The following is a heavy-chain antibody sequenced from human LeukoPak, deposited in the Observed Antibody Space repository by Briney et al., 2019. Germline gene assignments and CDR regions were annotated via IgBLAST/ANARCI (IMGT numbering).Heavy chain of an antibody. J-gene: IGHJ4*02. V-gene: IGHV3-23*01. CDR1: GFTFSSYA. CDR2: ISGSGGST. Sequence: PGGSLRLSCAASGFTFSSYAMSWVRQAPGKGLEWVSAISGSGGSTYYADSVKGRFTISRDNSKNTLYLQMNSLGAEDTAVYYCAKVSSSWYLSDYWGQGTLVTVSS. D-gene: IGHD6-13*01. CDR3: AKVSSSWYLSDY.